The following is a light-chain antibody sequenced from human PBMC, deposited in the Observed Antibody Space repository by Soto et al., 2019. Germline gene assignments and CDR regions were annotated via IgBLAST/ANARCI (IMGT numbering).Light chain of an antibody. CDR1: QSISSS. CDR3: QQYNNGPTYT. Sequence: EIVMTQSPATQSVSPGERATLSSRGSQSISSSLAWYQQKPGQAPRLLIYGASTRATGIPARFSGSGSGTEFTLTISSLQSEDFAVYYCQQYNNGPTYTFGQGTKLEIK. V-gene: IGKV3-15*01. J-gene: IGKJ2*01. CDR2: GAS.